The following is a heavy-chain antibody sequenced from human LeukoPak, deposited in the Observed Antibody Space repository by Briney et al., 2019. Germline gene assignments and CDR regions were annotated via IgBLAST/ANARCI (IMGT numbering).Heavy chain of an antibody. CDR3: ARLIGGGWFDP. D-gene: IGHD3-16*01. J-gene: IGHJ5*02. V-gene: IGHV1-46*01. CDR1: GYTFTSYY. CDR2: VNPSGGGT. Sequence: ASVKVSCKASGYTFTSYYMHWVRQAPGQGLEWMGIVNPSGGGTSYAQKFQGRVTMTRDTSTSTVYMELSSLRSEDTAVYYCARLIGGGWFDPWGQGTLVTVSS.